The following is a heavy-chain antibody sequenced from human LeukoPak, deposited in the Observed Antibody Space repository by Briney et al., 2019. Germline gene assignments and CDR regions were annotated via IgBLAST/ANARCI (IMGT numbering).Heavy chain of an antibody. CDR3: ARGRGTTVSTPIDY. Sequence: SVKVSCKASGGTFSSYAISWVRQAPGQGLEWMGRIIPIFGTANYALKFQGRVTITTDESTSTAYMGLSSLRSEDTAVYYCARGRGTTVSTPIDYWGQGTLVTVSS. D-gene: IGHD4-17*01. V-gene: IGHV1-69*05. CDR1: GGTFSSYA. J-gene: IGHJ4*02. CDR2: IIPIFGTA.